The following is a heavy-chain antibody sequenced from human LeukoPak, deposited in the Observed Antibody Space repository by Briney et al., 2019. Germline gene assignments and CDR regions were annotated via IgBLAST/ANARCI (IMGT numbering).Heavy chain of an antibody. D-gene: IGHD3-22*01. J-gene: IGHJ4*02. CDR1: GYTFTGYY. Sequence: ASVKVSCKASGYTFTGYYMHWFRQPPGQGLEWKGGINPNSGGTNYAQKFQGRVTMTRDMSTSTVYMELSSLRSEDTAVYYCAATFYHDGSGYLPDYWGQGTLVTVSS. CDR3: AATFYHDGSGYLPDY. CDR2: INPNSGGT. V-gene: IGHV1-2*02.